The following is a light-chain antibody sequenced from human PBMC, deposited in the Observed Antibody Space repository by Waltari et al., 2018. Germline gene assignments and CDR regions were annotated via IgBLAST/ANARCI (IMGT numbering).Light chain of an antibody. J-gene: IGKJ1*01. V-gene: IGKV3-20*01. CDR2: GAA. CDR3: QQYGSSPWT. Sequence: EIVLTQSPGTLSLSPGERATLSCRASQSVSSSYLAWYQQKPGQPHRVLSQGAANRATGIADRFSGSGSGTDFTLTISRLEPEDFAVYYCQQYGSSPWTFGQGTKVEIK. CDR1: QSVSSSY.